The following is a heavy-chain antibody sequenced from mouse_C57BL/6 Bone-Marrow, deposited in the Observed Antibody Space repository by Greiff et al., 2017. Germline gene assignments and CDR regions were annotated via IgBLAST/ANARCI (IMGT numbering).Heavy chain of an antibody. CDR3: ARDSDYGSSVGY. Sequence: EVQRVESGGGLVKPGGSLKLSCAASGFTFSSYAMSWVRQTPEKRLEWVATISDGGSYTYYPDNVKGRFTFSRDNAKNNLYLQMSHLKSEDTAMYYCARDSDYGSSVGYGGRGTTLPVSA. CDR2: ISDGGSYT. J-gene: IGHJ2*01. CDR1: GFTFSSYA. V-gene: IGHV5-4*01. D-gene: IGHD1-1*01.